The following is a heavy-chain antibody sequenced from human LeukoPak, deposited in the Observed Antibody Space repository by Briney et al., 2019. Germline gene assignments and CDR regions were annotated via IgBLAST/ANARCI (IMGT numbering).Heavy chain of an antibody. CDR2: IYYSGST. CDR3: ARLLPALAFDI. Sequence: SETLSVTCTVSGGSISSYSWNWIRQPPGKGLEWIGYIYYSGSTNYNPSLKSRVTISVDTSKNQFSLKLSSVTAADTAVYYCARLLPALAFDIWGQGTLVTVSS. J-gene: IGHJ3*02. CDR1: GGSISSYS. V-gene: IGHV4-59*01. D-gene: IGHD1-26*01.